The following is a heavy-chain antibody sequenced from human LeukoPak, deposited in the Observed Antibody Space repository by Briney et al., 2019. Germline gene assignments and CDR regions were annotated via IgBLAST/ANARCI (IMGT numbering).Heavy chain of an antibody. CDR2: IRYDGGNK. Sequence: PGGSLRLSCAGSGFTFSNYGMFWVRQTPGKGLEWVAFIRYDGGNKYYVDSVKGRFTVSRDNSKSIAFLQMNSLRVEDTAMYYCEKDGDDCIEYWGQGTLVTVSS. CDR3: EKDGDDCIEY. J-gene: IGHJ4*02. D-gene: IGHD3-22*01. CDR1: GFTFSNYG. V-gene: IGHV3-30*02.